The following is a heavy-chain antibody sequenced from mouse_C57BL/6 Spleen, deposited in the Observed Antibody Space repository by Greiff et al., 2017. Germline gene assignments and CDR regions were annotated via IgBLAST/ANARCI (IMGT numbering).Heavy chain of an antibody. CDR2: INPSSGYT. Sequence: QVQLQQSGAELAKPGASVKLSCKASGYTFTSYWMHWVKQRPGQGLEWIGYINPSSGYTKYNQKFKDKATLTADNSSSTAYMQLSSLTYEDSAVYYCASPESLDYWGQGTTLTVSS. J-gene: IGHJ2*01. CDR3: ASPESLDY. V-gene: IGHV1-7*01. CDR1: GYTFTSYW.